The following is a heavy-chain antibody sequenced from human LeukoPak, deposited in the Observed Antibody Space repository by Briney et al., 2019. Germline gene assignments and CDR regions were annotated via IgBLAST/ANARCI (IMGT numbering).Heavy chain of an antibody. CDR3: ARGGSYYSFDP. D-gene: IGHD1-26*01. Sequence: GGSPRLSCAASGFTFSSYRMNWVRQAPGKGLEWVSSITSSGSYIYYADSLRGRFTISRDNAKNSLYLQMNSLRAEDTAVYYCARGGSYYSFDPWGQGTLVTVSS. CDR2: ITSSGSYI. CDR1: GFTFSSYR. J-gene: IGHJ5*02. V-gene: IGHV3-21*01.